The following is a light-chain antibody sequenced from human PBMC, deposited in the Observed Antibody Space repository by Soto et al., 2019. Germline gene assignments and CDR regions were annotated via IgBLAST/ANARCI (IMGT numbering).Light chain of an antibody. Sequence: QSALTQPASVSGSPGQSITISCTGTSSDIGGYKYVSWYQQHPGKAPKLMISDVSSRPSGVSDRFSGSKSGNTASLTISGLQAEDEADYYCSSYTSRATLVVFGGGTQLTVL. CDR3: SSYTSRATLVV. CDR2: DVS. J-gene: IGLJ2*01. V-gene: IGLV2-14*03. CDR1: SSDIGGYKY.